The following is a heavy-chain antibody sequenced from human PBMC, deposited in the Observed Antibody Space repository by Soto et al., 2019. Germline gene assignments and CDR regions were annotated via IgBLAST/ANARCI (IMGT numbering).Heavy chain of an antibody. V-gene: IGHV1-18*01. CDR1: CFPFSSSC. Sequence: GAPVKVSCKASCFPFSSSCISWVRQAPGKGLEWMGWISAYNGNTNYAQKLQGRVTMTTDTSTSTAYMELRSLRSDDTAVYYCARHRLVGGSGYYYYYMDVWGKGTTVTVSS. D-gene: IGHD2-15*01. J-gene: IGHJ6*03. CDR2: ISAYNGNT. CDR3: ARHRLVGGSGYYYYYMDV.